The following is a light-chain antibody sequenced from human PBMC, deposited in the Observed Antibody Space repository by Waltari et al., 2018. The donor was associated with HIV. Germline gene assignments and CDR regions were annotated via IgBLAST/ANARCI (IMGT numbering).Light chain of an antibody. Sequence: QSVLTQPPSASGTPGQRVTFSCSGSSSNLGSNPVDWYQKLPGTAPRLLIYNNNQRPSGVPDRFSGSKSGTSASLAISGLQSEDEADYYCAAWDDSLNGHVLFGGGTKLTVL. CDR1: SSNLGSNP. CDR3: AAWDDSLNGHVL. J-gene: IGLJ2*01. V-gene: IGLV1-44*01. CDR2: NNN.